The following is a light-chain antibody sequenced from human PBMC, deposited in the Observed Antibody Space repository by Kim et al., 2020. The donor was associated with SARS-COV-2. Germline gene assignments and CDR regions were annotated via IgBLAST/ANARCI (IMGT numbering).Light chain of an antibody. CDR1: QSVSSNY. Sequence: EIVLTQSPGTLSLSPGERATLSCRASQSVSSNYLAWYQQKPGQAPRLLIYGASSRATGIPDRFSGSGSGTDFTLTITRLEPEDFGVYYCQQYSTSPVTFGHGTKVDIK. V-gene: IGKV3-20*01. CDR2: GAS. CDR3: QQYSTSPVT. J-gene: IGKJ1*01.